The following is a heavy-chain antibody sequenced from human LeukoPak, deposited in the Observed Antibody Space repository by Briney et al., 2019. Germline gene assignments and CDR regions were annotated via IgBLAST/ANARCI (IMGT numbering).Heavy chain of an antibody. Sequence: GGSLRLSCAASGFTFSDYYISWSRQAPGKGPEWVSYICDSGRTIYYADSVKGRFTISRDNAKNSVYLQMNNLGAEDTAVYYCARDRLGDYDHSGYYDKWGQGTLVTVSS. D-gene: IGHD3-22*01. CDR2: ICDSGRTI. J-gene: IGHJ4*02. CDR3: ARDRLGDYDHSGYYDK. V-gene: IGHV3-11*01. CDR1: GFTFSDYY.